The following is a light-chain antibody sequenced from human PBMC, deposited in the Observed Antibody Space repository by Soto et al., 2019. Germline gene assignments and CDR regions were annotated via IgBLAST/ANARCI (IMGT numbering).Light chain of an antibody. CDR2: DAS. CDR3: QQRSNWPRT. V-gene: IGKV3-11*02. J-gene: IGKJ1*01. Sequence: IVLTQSPATLSLSPGKRATLSCRSSQNINNYLIWYQQNRGRAPRLLIYDASNRGTGIPARFSGSGSGRDLTLTISSLEPEDFAVYYCQQRSNWPRTFGQGTKVDI. CDR1: QNINNY.